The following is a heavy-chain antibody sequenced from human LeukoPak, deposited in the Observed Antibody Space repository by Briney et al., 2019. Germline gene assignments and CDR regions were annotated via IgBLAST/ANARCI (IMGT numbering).Heavy chain of an antibody. V-gene: IGHV4-59*01. CDR2: IYYSGST. CDR1: GGSISSYY. Sequence: SETLSLTCTVSGGSISSYYWSWIRQPPGKGLEWIGYIYYSGSTNYNPSLKSRVTISVDTSKNQFSLKLSSVTAADTAVYYCARVIAAAGTWWFDPWGRGTLVTVSS. CDR3: ARVIAAAGTWWFDP. D-gene: IGHD6-13*01. J-gene: IGHJ5*02.